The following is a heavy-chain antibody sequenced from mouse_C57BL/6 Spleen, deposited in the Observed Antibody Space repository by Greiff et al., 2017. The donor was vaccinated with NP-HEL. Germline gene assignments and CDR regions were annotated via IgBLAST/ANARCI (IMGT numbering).Heavy chain of an antibody. CDR2: IRSKSNNYAT. CDR3: VRDYGSSYGYAMDY. CDR1: GFSFNTYA. Sequence: EVKLVESGGGLVQPKGSLKLSCAASGFSFNTYAMNWVRQAPGKGLEWVARIRSKSNNYATYCADSVKDRFTISRDDSESMLYLQINNLKTEDTAMYYCVRDYGSSYGYAMDYWGQGTSVTVSS. D-gene: IGHD1-1*01. V-gene: IGHV10-1*01. J-gene: IGHJ4*01.